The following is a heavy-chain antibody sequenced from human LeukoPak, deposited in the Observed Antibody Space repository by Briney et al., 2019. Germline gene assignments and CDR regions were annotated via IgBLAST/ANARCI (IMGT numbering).Heavy chain of an antibody. CDR2: IYTSGST. J-gene: IGHJ5*02. CDR3: ARGSVTTWWFDP. V-gene: IGHV4-4*07. CDR1: GGSISSYY. D-gene: IGHD4-11*01. Sequence: SETLSLTCTVSGGSISSYYWSWIRQPAGKGLEWIGRIYTSGSTNYNPSLKSRVTMSVDTSKNQFSLELSSVTAADTAVYYCARGSVTTWWFDPWGQGTLVTVSS.